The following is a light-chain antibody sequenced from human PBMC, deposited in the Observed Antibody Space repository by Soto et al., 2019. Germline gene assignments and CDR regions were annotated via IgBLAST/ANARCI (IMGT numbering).Light chain of an antibody. Sequence: QSVLTQPASVSGSPGQSIAISCTGTNSDIGGYNSVSWYQQNPGKAPKLMIYEVNNRPSGVSNRFSGSKSGNTASLTISGLQPEDEADYYCSSYTTSYFYVFGPGTKVTVL. J-gene: IGLJ1*01. V-gene: IGLV2-14*01. CDR2: EVN. CDR3: SSYTTSYFYV. CDR1: NSDIGGYNS.